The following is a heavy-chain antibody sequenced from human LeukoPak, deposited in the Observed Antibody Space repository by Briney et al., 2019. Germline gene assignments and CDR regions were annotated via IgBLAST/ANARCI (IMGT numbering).Heavy chain of an antibody. CDR3: ARGGGVRGRVYDAFDI. Sequence: GGSLRLSCAASGFTFSSYEMNWVRQAPGKGLEWLSYISSSSSTIYYADSVKGRFTISRDNAKNSLYLQMNSLRAEDTAVYYCARGGGVRGRVYDAFDIWGQGTMVTVSS. D-gene: IGHD3-10*01. CDR1: GFTFSSYE. J-gene: IGHJ3*02. V-gene: IGHV3-48*01. CDR2: ISSSSSTI.